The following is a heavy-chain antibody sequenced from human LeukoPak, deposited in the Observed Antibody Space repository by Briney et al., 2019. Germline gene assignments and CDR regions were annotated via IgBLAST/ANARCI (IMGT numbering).Heavy chain of an antibody. Sequence: VGALRHSCVASGFTFSSYEMNWVRQAPGKGLEWVSYISSSGSTIYYAHTVRGRFTITRDNAKNSLYLQMNSLRAGDTAVYYCADLGITMFGGVWGKGTTVTISS. D-gene: IGHD3-10*02. CDR2: ISSSGSTI. CDR1: GFTFSSYE. V-gene: IGHV3-48*03. CDR3: ADLGITMFGGV. J-gene: IGHJ6*04.